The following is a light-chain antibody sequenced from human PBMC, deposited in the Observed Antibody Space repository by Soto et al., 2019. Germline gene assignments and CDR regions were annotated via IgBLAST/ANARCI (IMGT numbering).Light chain of an antibody. CDR2: AGS. CDR3: SSYVGDSAYA. J-gene: IGLJ1*01. Sequence: QSALTQPASMSGSPGQSITLSCSGTTYGFETYNQVSWYQQHPGKAPKILIYAGSKRPSGVSNRFSGSKSGNKASLTISGLQAEDEADYFCSSYVGDSAYAFGTGTKLTVL. CDR1: TYGFETYNQ. V-gene: IGLV2-23*01.